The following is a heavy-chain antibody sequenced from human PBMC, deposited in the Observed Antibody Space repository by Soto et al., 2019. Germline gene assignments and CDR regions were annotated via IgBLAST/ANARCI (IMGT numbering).Heavy chain of an antibody. D-gene: IGHD3-22*01. Sequence: SVKVSCKASGGTFSSYAISWVRQAPGQGLEWMGGIIPIFGTANYAQKFQGRVTITADESTSTAYMELSSLRSEDTAVYYCARADSSGYYNFDYWGQGTLVTVSS. CDR2: IIPIFGTA. CDR3: ARADSSGYYNFDY. V-gene: IGHV1-69*13. CDR1: GGTFSSYA. J-gene: IGHJ4*02.